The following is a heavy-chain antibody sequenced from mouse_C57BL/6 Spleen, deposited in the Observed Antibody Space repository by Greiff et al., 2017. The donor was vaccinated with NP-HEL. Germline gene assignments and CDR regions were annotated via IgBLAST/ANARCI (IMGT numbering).Heavy chain of an antibody. Sequence: EVKLQESGPGLVKPSQSLSLTCSVTGYSITSGYYWNWIRQFPGNKLEWMGYISYDGSKNYNPSLKNRISIPRDTSKNQFFLKLNSVTTEDTATYYCARRDGSSLAYWGQGTPLTVSS. CDR3: ARRDGSSLAY. V-gene: IGHV3-6*01. CDR1: GYSITSGYY. J-gene: IGHJ2*01. D-gene: IGHD1-1*01. CDR2: ISYDGSK.